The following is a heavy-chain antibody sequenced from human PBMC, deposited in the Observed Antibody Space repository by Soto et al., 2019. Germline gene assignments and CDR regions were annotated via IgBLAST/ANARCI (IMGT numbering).Heavy chain of an antibody. D-gene: IGHD3-3*01. CDR2: IKQDGSQK. J-gene: IGHJ3*02. CDR3: ARSNYDFWSGGSLDI. V-gene: IGHV3-7*03. CDR1: GFSFSSYL. Sequence: GGSLRLSCAASGFSFSSYLMNWVRQAPGKGLEWVANIKQDGSQKYYVDSVKGRFTISRDNAKNSLYLQMNSLRAEDTAIYYCARSNYDFWSGGSLDIWRQGXMVTVSS.